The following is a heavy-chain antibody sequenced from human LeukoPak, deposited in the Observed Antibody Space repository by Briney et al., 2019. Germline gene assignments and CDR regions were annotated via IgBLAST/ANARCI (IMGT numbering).Heavy chain of an antibody. CDR2: IYHSGST. D-gene: IGHD3-3*01. Sequence: SEILSLTCAVSGGSISSGGYSWSWIRQPPGKGLEWIGYIYHSGSTYYNPSLKSRVTISVDRSKNQFSLKLSSVTAADTAVYYCARAIFGVVSRYNWFDPWGQGTLVTVSS. CDR3: ARAIFGVVSRYNWFDP. CDR1: GGSISSGGYS. V-gene: IGHV4-30-2*01. J-gene: IGHJ5*02.